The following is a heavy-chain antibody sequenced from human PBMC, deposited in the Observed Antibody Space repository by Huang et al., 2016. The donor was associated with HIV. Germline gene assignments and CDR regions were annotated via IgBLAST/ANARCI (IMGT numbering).Heavy chain of an antibody. Sequence: QVQLQQWGAGLLRPSETLSLTCAVYGGSFSGYYGAWIRQPPGKGLEWIGEINHSASTNDNPSLKSRVNISVDTARNQFSLTLTSVTAADTAVYYCARGQGGYYYYYMDVWGKGTTVTVSS. CDR1: GGSFSGYY. CDR3: ARGQGGYYYYYMDV. V-gene: IGHV4-34*01. J-gene: IGHJ6*03. CDR2: INHSAST.